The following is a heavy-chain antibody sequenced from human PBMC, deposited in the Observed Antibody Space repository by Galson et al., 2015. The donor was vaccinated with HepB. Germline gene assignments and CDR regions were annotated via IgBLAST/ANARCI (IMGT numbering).Heavy chain of an antibody. CDR3: ARDDRQLADAFDI. CDR2: IIPIFGTA. CDR1: GYSFTGYY. V-gene: IGHV1-69*13. Sequence: SVKVSCKASGYSFTGYYMHWVRQAPGQGLEWMGGIIPIFGTANYAQKFQGRVTITADESTSTAYMELSSLRSEDTAVYYCARDDRQLADAFDIWGQGTMVTVSS. D-gene: IGHD6-13*01. J-gene: IGHJ3*02.